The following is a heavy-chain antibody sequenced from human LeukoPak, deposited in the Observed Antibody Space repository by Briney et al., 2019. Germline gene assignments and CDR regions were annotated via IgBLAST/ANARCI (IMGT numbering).Heavy chain of an antibody. D-gene: IGHD1-26*01. CDR3: ARDPSHLVGATRGWFDP. CDR2: INPNSGGT. CDR1: GYTFTGYY. V-gene: IGHV1-2*02. J-gene: IGHJ5*02. Sequence: ASVKVSCKASGYTFTGYYMHWVRQAPGQGLEWMGWINPNSGGTNYAQKFQGRVTMTRGTSTSTAYMELSRLRSDDTAVYYCARDPSHLVGATRGWFDPWGQGTLVTVSS.